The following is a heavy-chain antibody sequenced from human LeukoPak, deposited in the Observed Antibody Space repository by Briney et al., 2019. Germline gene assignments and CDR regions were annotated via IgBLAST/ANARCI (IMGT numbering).Heavy chain of an antibody. CDR1: GGSISSSSYY. D-gene: IGHD4-17*01. V-gene: IGHV4-39*07. Sequence: SETLSLTCTVSGGSISSSSYYWGWIRQPPGKGLEWIGSIYYSGSTYYNPSLKSRVTISVDTSKNQFSLKLSSVTAADTAVYYCARGAYGDFGYWGQGTLVTVSS. CDR2: IYYSGST. J-gene: IGHJ4*02. CDR3: ARGAYGDFGY.